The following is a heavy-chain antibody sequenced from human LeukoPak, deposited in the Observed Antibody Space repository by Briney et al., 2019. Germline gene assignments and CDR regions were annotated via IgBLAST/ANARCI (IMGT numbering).Heavy chain of an antibody. J-gene: IGHJ3*02. CDR1: GYSISSGYY. V-gene: IGHV4-38-2*01. Sequence: SETLSLTCAVSGYSISSGYYWGWIRQPPGKGLEWIGSIYHSGSTYYNPSLKSRVTISVDTSKNQFSLKLSSVTAADTAAYYCARHGTVTGAFDIWGQGTMVTVSS. CDR3: ARHGTVTGAFDI. CDR2: IYHSGST. D-gene: IGHD4-17*01.